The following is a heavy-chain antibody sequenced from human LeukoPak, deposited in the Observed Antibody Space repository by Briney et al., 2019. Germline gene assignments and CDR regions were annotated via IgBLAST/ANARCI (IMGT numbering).Heavy chain of an antibody. CDR1: GFTFSSYA. J-gene: IGHJ4*02. D-gene: IGHD6-19*01. Sequence: SGGSLRLSCAASGFTFSSYAMHWVRQAPGKGLEWVAVISYDGSNKYYADSVKGRFTISRDNSKNMLYLQMSSLRAEDTAVYYCAKAGSDWEKFDYWGQGTLVTVSS. CDR2: ISYDGSNK. V-gene: IGHV3-30-3*01. CDR3: AKAGSDWEKFDY.